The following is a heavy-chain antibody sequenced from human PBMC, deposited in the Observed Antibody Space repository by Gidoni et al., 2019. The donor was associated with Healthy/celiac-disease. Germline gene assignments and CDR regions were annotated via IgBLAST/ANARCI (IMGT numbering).Heavy chain of an antibody. Sequence: QVQLQQWGAGLLKPSETLSLTCAVYGGSFSGYYWSWIRQPPGKGLEWIGEINHSGSTNYNPSLKSRVTISVDTSKNQFSLKLSSVTAADTAVYYCARPYGLYCSSTSCSTDAFDIWGQGTMVTVSS. CDR3: ARPYGLYCSSTSCSTDAFDI. V-gene: IGHV4-34*01. D-gene: IGHD2-2*01. CDR1: GGSFSGYY. CDR2: INHSGST. J-gene: IGHJ3*02.